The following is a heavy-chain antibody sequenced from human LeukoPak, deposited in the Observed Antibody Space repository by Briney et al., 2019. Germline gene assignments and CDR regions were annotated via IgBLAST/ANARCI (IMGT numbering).Heavy chain of an antibody. Sequence: GGSLRLSCVASGFTFSTFAMTWVRQAQGKGPEWVSSIGGSGSNPNYADSVRGRFTTSRDNSKNTLYLQMNRLTAEDTAVYYCGRDPNGDYVGAFEFWGQGTLVSVS. V-gene: IGHV3-23*01. CDR3: GRDPNGDYVGAFEF. CDR1: GFTFSTFA. J-gene: IGHJ3*01. D-gene: IGHD4-17*01. CDR2: IGGSGSNP.